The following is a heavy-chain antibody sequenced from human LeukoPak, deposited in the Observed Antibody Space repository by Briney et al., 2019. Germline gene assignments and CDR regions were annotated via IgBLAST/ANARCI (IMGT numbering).Heavy chain of an antibody. CDR2: ISSSSSTI. CDR1: GFTFSSYS. Sequence: GGSLRLSCAASGFTFSSYSMNWVRRAPGKGLEWVSYISSSSSTIYYADSVKGRFTISRDNAKNSLYLQMNSLRAEDTAVYYCAAGRGWLQRNWGQGTLVTVSS. V-gene: IGHV3-48*04. J-gene: IGHJ4*02. CDR3: AAGRGWLQRN. D-gene: IGHD5-24*01.